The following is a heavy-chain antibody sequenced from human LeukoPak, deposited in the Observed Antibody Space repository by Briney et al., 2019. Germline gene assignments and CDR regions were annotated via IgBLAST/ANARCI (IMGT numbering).Heavy chain of an antibody. CDR3: ARGNPLYSSSWYWFDP. V-gene: IGHV1-8*01. Sequence: GASVKVSCKASGYTFTSYDINWVRQATGQGLEWMGWMNPNSGNTGYAQKFQGRVTMTRNTSISTAYMELGSLRSEDTAVYYCARGNPLYSSSWYWFDPWGQGTLVTVSS. CDR1: GYTFTSYD. D-gene: IGHD6-13*01. J-gene: IGHJ5*02. CDR2: MNPNSGNT.